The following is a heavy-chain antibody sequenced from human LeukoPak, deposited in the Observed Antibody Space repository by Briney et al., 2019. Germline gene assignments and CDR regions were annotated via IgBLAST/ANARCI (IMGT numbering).Heavy chain of an antibody. CDR1: GYTFTGYY. CDR2: INPNSGGT. D-gene: IGHD3-16*01. J-gene: IGHJ4*02. CDR3: ARGMGSETYRRFDF. V-gene: IGHV1-2*02. Sequence: ASVKVSCKASGYTFTGYYMHWVRQAPGQGLEWMGWINPNSGGTNYAQKFQGRVTMTRDTSISTAYMELSRLRSDDTAVYYCARGMGSETYRRFDFWGQGTLVTVSS.